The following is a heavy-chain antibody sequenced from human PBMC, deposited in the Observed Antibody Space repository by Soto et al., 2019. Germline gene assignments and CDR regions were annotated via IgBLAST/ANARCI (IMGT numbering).Heavy chain of an antibody. J-gene: IGHJ3*02. V-gene: IGHV4-34*12. CDR2: LIHGGST. CDR1: GSPLGAFH. Sequence: SETLSLTCAIYGSPLGAFHWTWIRQPPGKGLEWIGELIHGGSTTYNPSLKSRVTFSLDTSKSQFSLHLLSVTAADTAVYYCARSPLTYDYVRQTWSEVGDSFDIWGRGTLVT. CDR3: ARSPLTYDYVRQTWSEVGDSFDI. D-gene: IGHD3-16*01.